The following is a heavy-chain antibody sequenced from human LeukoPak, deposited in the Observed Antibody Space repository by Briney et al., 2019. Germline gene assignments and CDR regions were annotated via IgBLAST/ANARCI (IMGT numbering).Heavy chain of an antibody. D-gene: IGHD2-2*01. V-gene: IGHV3-30*18. CDR2: ISYDGSNK. J-gene: IGHJ3*02. CDR3: ANLKTAANAFDI. CDR1: GFTFSSYG. Sequence: GGSLRLSCAASGFTFSSYGMHWVRQAPGKGLEWVAVISYDGSNKYYADSVKGRFTISRDNSKNTLYLQMNSLRAEDTAVYYCANLKTAANAFDIWGQGTMVTVSS.